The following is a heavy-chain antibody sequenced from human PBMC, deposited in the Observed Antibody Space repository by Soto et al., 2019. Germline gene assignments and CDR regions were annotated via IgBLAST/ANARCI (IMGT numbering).Heavy chain of an antibody. CDR1: GGTFNSYA. Sequence: QVQLVQSGAEVKNPGSSVKVSCKTSGGTFNSYAISWVRQAPGQGLEWMGGIIPRYGIPNYAQKFQGRVTIIADKSTPTDHMELSSLRSEDTAVYFCARQRGSSYYDSGRQYEYSHYYGMDVWGQGNTVTVSS. CDR3: ARQRGSSYYDSGRQYEYSHYYGMDV. V-gene: IGHV1-69*17. CDR2: IIPRYGIP. D-gene: IGHD3-10*01. J-gene: IGHJ6*02.